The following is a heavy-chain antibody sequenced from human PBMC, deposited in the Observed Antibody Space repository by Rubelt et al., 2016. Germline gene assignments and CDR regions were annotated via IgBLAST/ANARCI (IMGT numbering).Heavy chain of an antibody. V-gene: IGHV1-3*01. J-gene: IGHJ4*02. CDR2: INAGNGNT. CDR1: EYSFTKNP. Sequence: QVQLVQSGAEVKKPGASVKVSCKASEYSFTKNPIHWVRQAPGQRLEWMGWINAGNGNTQYSQKCQGRVNITRDTSARTAYMELSSLRSEDTAVYYCARDGAFPLGSGFEKRSDYWDQGTLVTVSS. CDR3: ARDGAFPLGSGFEKRSDY. D-gene: IGHD3-10*01.